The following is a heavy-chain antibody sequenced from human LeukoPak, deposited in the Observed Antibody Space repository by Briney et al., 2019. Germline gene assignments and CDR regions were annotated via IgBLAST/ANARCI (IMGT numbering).Heavy chain of an antibody. CDR1: GGSISSYY. CDR2: IYYSGST. CDR3: ARVVRGFWFDP. J-gene: IGHJ5*02. V-gene: IGHV4-59*01. Sequence: KAPETLSLTCTVSGGSISSYYWSWIRQPPGKGLEWIGYIYYSGSTNYNPSLKSRVTISVDTSKNQFSLKLSSVTAADTAVYYCARVVRGFWFDPWGQGTLVTVSS. D-gene: IGHD3-10*01.